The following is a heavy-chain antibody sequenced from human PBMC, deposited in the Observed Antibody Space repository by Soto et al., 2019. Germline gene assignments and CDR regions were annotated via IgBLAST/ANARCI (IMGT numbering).Heavy chain of an antibody. Sequence: GGSLRLSCAASGFTFTRYSMNWVRQAPGKGLEWVSSISSTTNYIYYGDSMKGRFTISRDNGKNSLYLEMHSLRAEDTAVYCCARESEDLTSNFDYWGQGTLVTVSS. CDR2: ISSTTNYI. V-gene: IGHV3-21*06. CDR1: GFTFTRYS. J-gene: IGHJ4*02. CDR3: ARESEDLTSNFDY.